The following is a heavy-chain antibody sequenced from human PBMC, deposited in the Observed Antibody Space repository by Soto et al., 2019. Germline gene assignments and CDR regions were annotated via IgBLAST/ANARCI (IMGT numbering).Heavy chain of an antibody. V-gene: IGHV3-30-3*01. CDR3: AKVSSPSGISTPDFDY. Sequence: GGSLRLSCAASGFTLSSYSIHWVRQAPGKGLDWVAVISYDGNTQFYGDSVKGRFIVSRDNSRNTLYLQLNNLQAEDTAVYYFAKVSSPSGISTPDFDYWAQGTLVPVSS. CDR1: GFTLSSYS. CDR2: ISYDGNTQ. J-gene: IGHJ4*02.